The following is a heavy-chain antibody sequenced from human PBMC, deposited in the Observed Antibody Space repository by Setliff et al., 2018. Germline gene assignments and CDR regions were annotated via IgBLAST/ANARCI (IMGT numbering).Heavy chain of an antibody. J-gene: IGHJ5*02. CDR2: IYYSGST. CDR3: ARETTYSSSWYGWFDP. D-gene: IGHD6-13*01. Sequence: SETLSLTCTVSGGSISSSSYYWGWIRQPPGKGLEWIGSIYYSGSTYYNPSLKSRVTISVDTSKNQFSLKLSSVTAADTAVYYCARETTYSSSWYGWFDPWGQGTQVTVS. CDR1: GGSISSSSYY. V-gene: IGHV4-39*07.